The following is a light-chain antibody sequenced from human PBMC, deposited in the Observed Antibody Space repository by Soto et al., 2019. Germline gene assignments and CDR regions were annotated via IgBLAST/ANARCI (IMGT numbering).Light chain of an antibody. CDR1: QSVSSNY. V-gene: IGKV3-20*01. CDR3: QQHGTSPRT. Sequence: EIVLTQSPGTLSLSPGERATLSCRASQSVSSNYLAWYQHKPGQAPRLLIYTASTRATGIPDRFSGSGSGTDFTLTISRLEPEDFAVYYCQQHGTSPRTFGQGTKVEIK. CDR2: TAS. J-gene: IGKJ1*01.